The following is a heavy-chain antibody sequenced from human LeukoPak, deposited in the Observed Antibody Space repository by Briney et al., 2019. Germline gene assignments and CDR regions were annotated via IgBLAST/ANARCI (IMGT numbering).Heavy chain of an antibody. CDR3: ARDSYYHDTTGDFGGFDY. CDR1: GYSINRGYF. CDR2: IYHSGIT. J-gene: IGHJ4*02. D-gene: IGHD3-22*01. V-gene: IGHV4-38-2*02. Sequence: PSETLSLTCTVSGYSINRGYFWVWIRQAPGEGLEWIGTIYHSGITYYNPSLKSRVTISIDTSNNQFSLRLTSVTAADTAVYHCARDSYYHDTTGDFGGFDYWGQGTLVTVSS.